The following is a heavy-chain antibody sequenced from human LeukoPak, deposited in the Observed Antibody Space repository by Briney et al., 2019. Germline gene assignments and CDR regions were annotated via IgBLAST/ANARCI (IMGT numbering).Heavy chain of an antibody. CDR2: INPNSGGT. V-gene: IGHV1-2*02. Sequence: ASVKVSCTASGYTFTGCYMHWVRQAPGQGLEWMGWINPNSGGTNYAQKFQGRVTMTRDTSISTAYMELSRLRSDDTAVYYCARPATRTPRLFDYWGQGTLVTVSS. CDR3: ARPATRTPRLFDY. D-gene: IGHD1-14*01. J-gene: IGHJ4*02. CDR1: GYTFTGCY.